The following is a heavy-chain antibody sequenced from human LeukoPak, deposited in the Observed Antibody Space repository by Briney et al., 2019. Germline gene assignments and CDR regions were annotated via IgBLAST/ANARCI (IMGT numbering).Heavy chain of an antibody. CDR3: AKHDSSSYY. CDR1: GFRFSLYT. J-gene: IGHJ4*02. CDR2: IGVGSSSYI. V-gene: IGHV3-21*01. Sequence: GGSLRLSCAASGFRFSLYTMNWVRQAPGKGLEWVSSIGVGSSSYIYYADSVKGRFTISRDDAKTSLYLQMSSLRAEDSAVYYCAKHDSSSYYWGQGTLVTVSS. D-gene: IGHD3-22*01.